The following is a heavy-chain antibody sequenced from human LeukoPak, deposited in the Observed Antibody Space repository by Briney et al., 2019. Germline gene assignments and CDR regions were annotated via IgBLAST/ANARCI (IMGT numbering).Heavy chain of an antibody. Sequence: PGRSLRLSCAASGFTFSSYAMHWVRQAPGKGLEWVAVISYDGSNKYYADSVKGRFTIPRDNSKNTLYLQMNSLRAEDTAVYYCARAPYGSGSYYTYFDYWGQGTLVTVSS. J-gene: IGHJ4*02. CDR1: GFTFSSYA. CDR2: ISYDGSNK. V-gene: IGHV3-30-3*01. D-gene: IGHD3-10*01. CDR3: ARAPYGSGSYYTYFDY.